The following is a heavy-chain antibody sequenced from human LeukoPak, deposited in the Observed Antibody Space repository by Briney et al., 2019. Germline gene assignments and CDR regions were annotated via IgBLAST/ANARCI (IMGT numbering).Heavy chain of an antibody. CDR3: ARDSGNYGDHAAASDIERD. D-gene: IGHD4-17*01. V-gene: IGHV3-21*01. Sequence: GGSLRLSCAASGFTFSSYSMNWVRQAPGKGLEWVSSISSSSSYIYYADSVKGRFTISRDNAKNSLYLQMNSLRAEDTAVYYCARDSGNYGDHAAASDIERDWGQGTLVTVSS. CDR1: GFTFSSYS. CDR2: ISSSSSYI. J-gene: IGHJ4*02.